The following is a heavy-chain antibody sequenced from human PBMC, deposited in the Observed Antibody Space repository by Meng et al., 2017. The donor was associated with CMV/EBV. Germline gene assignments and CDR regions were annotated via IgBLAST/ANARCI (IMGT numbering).Heavy chain of an antibody. CDR3: ARNQPSRGWSHEDY. CDR2: IIPIFGTA. D-gene: IGHD2-15*01. CDR1: AGTFSSYA. V-gene: IGHV1-69*12. J-gene: IGHJ4*02. Sequence: QARLGESGAEVKKPGSSLQASWKASAGTFSSYAISWVRQAPGQGLEWMGGIIPIFGTANYAQKFQGRVTITADESTSTAYMELSSLRSEDTAVYYCARNQPSRGWSHEDYWGQGTLVTVSS.